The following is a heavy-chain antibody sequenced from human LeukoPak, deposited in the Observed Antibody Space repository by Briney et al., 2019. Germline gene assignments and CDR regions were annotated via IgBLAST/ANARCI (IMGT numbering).Heavy chain of an antibody. D-gene: IGHD3-3*01. CDR2: IYYSGST. J-gene: IGHJ4*02. CDR3: ARHASVSGNWPRPLDY. V-gene: IGHV4-38-2*01. Sequence: SETLSLTCAVSGYSISSNYYWGWVRQPPGKGLEWIANIYYSGSTYYSPSLRSRVTISVDTSKNQFSLKLTSVTAADTAVYYCARHASVSGNWPRPLDYWGQGSLVTVSS. CDR1: GYSISSNYY.